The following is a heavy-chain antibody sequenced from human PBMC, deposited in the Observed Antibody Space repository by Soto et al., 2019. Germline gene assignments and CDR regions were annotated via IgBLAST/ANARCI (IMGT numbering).Heavy chain of an antibody. CDR1: GFAFSSNS. CDR2: FGDINGNT. CDR3: ARRGGGYWTNQIFDY. V-gene: IGHV3-23*01. Sequence: EVQLLESGGGLVQPGGSLRLSCAASGFAFSSNSMSWVRQAPGKGLEWVSTFGDINGNTFYADSVKGRFTISRDNSKNKLYLQKKSMRAEDTGVYYWARRGGGYWTNQIFDYWGQGTLVTVSS. D-gene: IGHD2-8*01. J-gene: IGHJ4*02.